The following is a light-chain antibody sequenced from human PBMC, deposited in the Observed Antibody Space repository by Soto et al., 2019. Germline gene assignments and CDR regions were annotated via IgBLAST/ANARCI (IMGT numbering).Light chain of an antibody. CDR2: GAS. J-gene: IGKJ1*01. V-gene: IGKV3-15*01. CDR1: QSVSSN. CDR3: QQHNSWPWT. Sequence: IVITQYPATPSVSPGESATLSCRASQSVSSNLAWYQQKPGQAPRLLIYGASTRVTGISARFSGSGSGTEFTLTISSLQSEDFAVYYCQQHNSWPWTFGQGTKVDIK.